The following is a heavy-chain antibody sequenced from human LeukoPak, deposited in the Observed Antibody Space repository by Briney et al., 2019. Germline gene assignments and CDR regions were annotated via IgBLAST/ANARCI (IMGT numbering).Heavy chain of an antibody. D-gene: IGHD3-16*01. CDR2: ISGSGGST. Sequence: GGSLRLSCAASGFTFSSYAMSWVRQAPGKGLEWVSAISGSGGSTYYADSVKGRFTISRDNSKNTLFLQMNRLRAEDTAVYYCAGRRVLDAFFDYWGQGTLVTVSS. J-gene: IGHJ4*02. CDR1: GFTFSSYA. CDR3: AGRRVLDAFFDY. V-gene: IGHV3-23*01.